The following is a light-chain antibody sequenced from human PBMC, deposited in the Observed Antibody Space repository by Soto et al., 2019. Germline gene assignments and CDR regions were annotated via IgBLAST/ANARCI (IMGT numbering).Light chain of an antibody. CDR3: SSYSSSSINV. Sequence: QSVLTQPASVSGSPGQSITISCTGTSSDVGVYNYVSWYQQHPGEAPKLMIYEVSNRPSGVSNRFSGSKSGNTASLTISGLQAEDEPEYYFSSYSSSSINVFGTWTKLTVL. V-gene: IGLV2-14*01. CDR1: SSDVGVYNY. J-gene: IGLJ1*01. CDR2: EVS.